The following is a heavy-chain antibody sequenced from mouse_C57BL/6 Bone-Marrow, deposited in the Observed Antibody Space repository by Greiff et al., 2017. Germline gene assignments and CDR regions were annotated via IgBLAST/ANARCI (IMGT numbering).Heavy chain of an antibody. CDR2: IHPTSGST. CDR1: GYTFTSYW. D-gene: IGHD1-1*01. CDR3: AREDYYYGSSYYAMDY. V-gene: IGHV1-64*01. J-gene: IGHJ4*01. Sequence: QVQLQQPGAELVKPGASVKLSCKASGYTFTSYWMHWVKQRPGQGLEWIGMIHPTSGSTNYNEKFKSKATLTVDKSSSTAYMQLSSLPSADSAVYYCAREDYYYGSSYYAMDYWGQGTLVTVSS.